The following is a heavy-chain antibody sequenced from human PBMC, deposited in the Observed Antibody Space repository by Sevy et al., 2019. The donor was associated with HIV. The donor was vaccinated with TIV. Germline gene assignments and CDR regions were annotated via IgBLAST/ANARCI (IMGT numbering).Heavy chain of an antibody. J-gene: IGHJ4*02. V-gene: IGHV3-11*01. CDR3: AREDWNDVIDY. D-gene: IGHD1-1*01. CDR2: ISSSGGSTI. CDR1: GFTFSDYY. Sequence: GSLRLSCAASGFTFSDYYMSWIRQAPGKGLEWVSYISSSGGSTIHYADSVKGRFTISRDNAKNSLYLQMNSLRAEDTAVYYCAREDWNDVIDYWGQGTLVTVSS.